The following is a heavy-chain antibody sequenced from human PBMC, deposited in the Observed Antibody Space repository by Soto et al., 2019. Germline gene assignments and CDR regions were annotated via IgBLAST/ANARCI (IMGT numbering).Heavy chain of an antibody. CDR3: ARAGDSSSWTRYYYYGMDV. CDR1: GYSISSGYY. D-gene: IGHD6-13*01. CDR2: IYHSGST. V-gene: IGHV4-38-2*01. J-gene: IGHJ6*02. Sequence: KTSETLSLTCAVSGYSISSGYYWGWIRQPPGKGLEWIGSIYHSGSTYYNPSLKSRVTISVDTSKNQFSLKLSSVTAADTAVYYCARAGDSSSWTRYYYYGMDVWGQGTTVTVSS.